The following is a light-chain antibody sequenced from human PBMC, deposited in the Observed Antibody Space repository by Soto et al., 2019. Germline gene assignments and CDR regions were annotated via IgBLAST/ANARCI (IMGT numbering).Light chain of an antibody. CDR3: HQRNSWPRST. J-gene: IGKJ2*02. V-gene: IGKV3-11*01. Sequence: EIVLTQSPVTLSLSPGERATLSCRASQSVPSYLAWYQQKPGQAPRLVIYDISNRATGIPARFSGSGSGTDFTLTISNLEPEDAAVYDGHQRNSWPRSTFGQGTKLEI. CDR1: QSVPSY. CDR2: DIS.